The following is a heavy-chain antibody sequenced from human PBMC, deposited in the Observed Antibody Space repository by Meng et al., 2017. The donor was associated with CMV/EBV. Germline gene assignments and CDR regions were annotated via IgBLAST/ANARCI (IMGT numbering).Heavy chain of an antibody. CDR1: GFTFSSYS. Sequence: GGSLRLSCAASGFTFSSYSMNWVRQAPGKGLEWVSSISSSSSYIYYADSVKDRFTISRDNAKNSLYLQMNSLRAEDTAVYYCARRYLRDIVVVTHYYYGMDVWGQGTTVTVSS. V-gene: IGHV3-21*01. D-gene: IGHD2-2*01. CDR3: ARRYLRDIVVVTHYYYGMDV. CDR2: ISSSSSYI. J-gene: IGHJ6*02.